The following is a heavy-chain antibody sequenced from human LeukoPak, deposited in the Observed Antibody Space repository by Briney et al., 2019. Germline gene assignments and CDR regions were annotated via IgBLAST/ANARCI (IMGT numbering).Heavy chain of an antibody. CDR3: AKGYGESLFDS. CDR2: IRFDGSNQ. V-gene: IGHV3-30*02. D-gene: IGHD5-18*01. J-gene: IGHJ4*02. CDR1: GFIFRSFG. Sequence: PGGSLRLSCAASGFIFRSFGMHFVRQAPGKGLEWVAFIRFDGSNQYYIDSVKGRFTISRDNSNNTLFLQMNNLRGDDTAVYFCAKGYGESLFDSWGQGTLVTVSS.